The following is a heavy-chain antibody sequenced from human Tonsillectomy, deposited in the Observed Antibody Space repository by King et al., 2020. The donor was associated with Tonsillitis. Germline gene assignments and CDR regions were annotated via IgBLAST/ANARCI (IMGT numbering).Heavy chain of an antibody. V-gene: IGHV1-58*03. CDR2: FVVGSGNT. CDR1: GFTFTRSA. J-gene: IGHJ6*02. CDR3: AGGDQEGYYGMDV. Sequence: QLVQSGPEVKKPGTSVKVSCKASGFTFTRSAVQWVRQARGHRLEWIGWFVVGSGNTNYAQKFQEGVTITRDMSTSKAYMQLSSLRSEDTAVYYFAGGDQEGYYGMDVWGQGTTVTVSS.